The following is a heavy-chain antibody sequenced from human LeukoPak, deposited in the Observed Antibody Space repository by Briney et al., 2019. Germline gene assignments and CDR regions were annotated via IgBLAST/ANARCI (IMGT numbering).Heavy chain of an antibody. J-gene: IGHJ4*02. CDR2: ISSGGNTI. CDR3: AKVRVVFNWNYAYYFDY. V-gene: IGHV3-11*04. Sequence: GGSLRLSCAASGFTFSDYFMSWIRQAPGKALEWVSYISSGGNTIYYADSVKGRFTIPRDNAKNSLYLQMNSLRAEDTAVYYCAKVRVVFNWNYAYYFDYWGQGTLVTVSS. D-gene: IGHD1-7*01. CDR1: GFTFSDYF.